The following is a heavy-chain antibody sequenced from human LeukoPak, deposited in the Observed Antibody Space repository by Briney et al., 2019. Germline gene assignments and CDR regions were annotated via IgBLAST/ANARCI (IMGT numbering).Heavy chain of an antibody. CDR1: GFTVSSNY. V-gene: IGHV3-66*01. Sequence: GGSLRLSCAASGFTVSSNYMSWVRQAPGKGLEWVSIIYSGGSTYYADSVKGRFTISRDNAKNTLYLQMNSLRAEDTAVYYCAGPTVTIAFDIWGQGTMVTVSS. J-gene: IGHJ3*02. CDR3: AGPTVTIAFDI. CDR2: IYSGGST. D-gene: IGHD4-17*01.